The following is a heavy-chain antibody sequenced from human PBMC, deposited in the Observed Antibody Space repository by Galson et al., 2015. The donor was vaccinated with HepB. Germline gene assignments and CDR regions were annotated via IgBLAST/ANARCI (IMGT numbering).Heavy chain of an antibody. CDR2: IIPIFGTA. V-gene: IGHV1-69*13. J-gene: IGHJ6*02. D-gene: IGHD3-22*01. CDR3: ARAYDYESSGSQHYGMDV. CDR1: GGTFRRYA. Sequence: SVKVSCKDSGGTFRRYAISWVRQAPGQGLEWLGGIIPIFGTANYAQKFQGRVTITADESTSTAYMERRRLRSEDTAGYYCARAYDYESSGSQHYGMDVWGQGTTVTVSS.